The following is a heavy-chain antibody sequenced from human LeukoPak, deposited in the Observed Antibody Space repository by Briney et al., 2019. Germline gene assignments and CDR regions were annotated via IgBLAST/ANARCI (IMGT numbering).Heavy chain of an antibody. CDR1: GFTFDDYA. J-gene: IGHJ4*02. Sequence: PGGSLRLSCAASGFTFDDYAMHWVRQAPGKGLEWVSLISWDGGTTYYADSVKGRFTISRDNSKNSLYLQMSTLRAEDTALYYCAKDSSGWRRGGGYFDYWGQGTLVTVSS. CDR3: AKDSSGWRRGGGYFDY. V-gene: IGHV3-43D*03. D-gene: IGHD6-19*01. CDR2: ISWDGGTT.